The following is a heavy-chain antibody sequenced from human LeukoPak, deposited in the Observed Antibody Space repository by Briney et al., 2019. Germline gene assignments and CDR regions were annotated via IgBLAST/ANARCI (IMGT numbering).Heavy chain of an antibody. Sequence: PSQTLSLTCTVSGGSISSGDYYWSWIRQPPGKGLEWIGYIYYSGSTYYNPSLKSRVTISVDTSKNQFSLKLSSVTAADTAVYYCASTPYYYDSSGYPDAFDIWGQGTMVTVSS. D-gene: IGHD3-22*01. V-gene: IGHV4-30-4*01. CDR3: ASTPYYYDSSGYPDAFDI. CDR1: GGSISSGDYY. CDR2: IYYSGST. J-gene: IGHJ3*02.